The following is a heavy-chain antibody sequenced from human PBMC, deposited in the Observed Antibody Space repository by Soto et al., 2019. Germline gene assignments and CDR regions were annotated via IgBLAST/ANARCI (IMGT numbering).Heavy chain of an antibody. D-gene: IGHD6-13*01. CDR3: AAGGSWARLDN. CDR2: IITAFGPG. CDR1: GGTLNNYA. J-gene: IGHJ4*02. Sequence: SVKVSCKASGGTLNNYAISWVRQAPGQGLEWMGGIITAFGPGVYAQKSQGRVTITADESTKTAYMDLNSLTSEDTAVYYCAAGGSWARLDNWGQGTLVTVPQ. V-gene: IGHV1-69*13.